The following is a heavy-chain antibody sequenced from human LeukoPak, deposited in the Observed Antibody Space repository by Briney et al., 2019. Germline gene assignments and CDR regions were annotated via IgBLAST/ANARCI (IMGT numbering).Heavy chain of an antibody. Sequence: GGSLRLSCAASGFTFSSYGMHWVRQAPGKGLEWVAFIRYDGSNKYYADSVKGRFTISRDNSKNTLYLQMNSLRAEDTAVYYCATDPHYYDSRAPTEYWGQGTLVTVSS. D-gene: IGHD3-22*01. J-gene: IGHJ4*02. V-gene: IGHV3-30*02. CDR3: ATDPHYYDSRAPTEY. CDR2: IRYDGSNK. CDR1: GFTFSSYG.